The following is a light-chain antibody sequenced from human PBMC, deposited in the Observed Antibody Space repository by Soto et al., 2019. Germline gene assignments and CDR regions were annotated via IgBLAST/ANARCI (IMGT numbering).Light chain of an antibody. J-gene: IGKJ2*02. CDR3: QQYVNWPRCT. CDR1: QRVSFNY. V-gene: IGKV3D-20*01. CDR2: DAS. Sequence: EIVLTQSPGTLSLSPGERATLSCGASQRVSFNYFAWYQQKVGLAPRLLIYDASRRATGTPDRFSGSWSGTDFALTISRLEPEDFAVYVCQQYVNWPRCTFGQGTKLQIK.